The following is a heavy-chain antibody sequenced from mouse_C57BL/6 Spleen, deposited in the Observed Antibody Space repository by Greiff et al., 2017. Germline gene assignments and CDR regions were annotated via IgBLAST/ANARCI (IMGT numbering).Heavy chain of an antibody. CDR3: ARITTVVATKDYYAMDY. V-gene: IGHV1-81*01. CDR2: IYPRSGNT. D-gene: IGHD1-1*01. J-gene: IGHJ4*01. CDR1: GYTFPSYG. Sequence: QVQLKESGAELARPGASVKLSCKASGYTFPSYGISWVKQRTGQGLEWIGEIYPRSGNTYYNEKFKGKATLTADKSSSTAYMELRSLTSEDSAVYFCARITTVVATKDYYAMDYWGQGTSVTVSS.